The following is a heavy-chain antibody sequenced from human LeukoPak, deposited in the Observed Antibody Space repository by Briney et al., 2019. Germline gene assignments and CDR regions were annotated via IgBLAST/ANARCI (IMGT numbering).Heavy chain of an antibody. J-gene: IGHJ4*02. D-gene: IGHD6-6*01. CDR3: AKDQPLSSSSEPDY. CDR2: ISGCGGST. CDR1: GFTFSSYG. Sequence: PGGSLRLSCAVSGFTFSSYGMSWVRHAPGKRLDWVSVISGCGGSTYYGDSVNGRFTISRDNSKNTLYLQMNSLRAEDTAVYYCAKDQPLSSSSEPDYWGQGTLVTVSS. V-gene: IGHV3-23*01.